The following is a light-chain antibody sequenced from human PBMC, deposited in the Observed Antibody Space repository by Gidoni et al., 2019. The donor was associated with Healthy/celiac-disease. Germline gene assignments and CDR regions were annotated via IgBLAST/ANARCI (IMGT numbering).Light chain of an antibody. CDR3: QQANSLFT. V-gene: IGKV1-12*01. Sequence: DLQLHQSPSSSAASVGDRVTTTCRASQGISSWLGWYQQKPGKAPKLLTYAASSLQSGVPTMCSRSGAGTDFTLIISRLQHEDFATYYCQQANSLFTFXPXTKVDIK. CDR2: AAS. J-gene: IGKJ3*01. CDR1: QGISSW.